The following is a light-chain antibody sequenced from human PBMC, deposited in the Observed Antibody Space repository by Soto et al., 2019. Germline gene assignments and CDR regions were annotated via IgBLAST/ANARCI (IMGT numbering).Light chain of an antibody. Sequence: EIVLTQSPGTLSLSPGERATLSCRASQSVSSSYLAWYQQKPGQAPRLLINGASSRATGIPDRFSGSGSGTDFTLTISRLEPADFAVYYCQQYGTAPPSTFGQGTRLEIK. V-gene: IGKV3-20*01. J-gene: IGKJ5*01. CDR1: QSVSSSY. CDR3: QQYGTAPPST. CDR2: GAS.